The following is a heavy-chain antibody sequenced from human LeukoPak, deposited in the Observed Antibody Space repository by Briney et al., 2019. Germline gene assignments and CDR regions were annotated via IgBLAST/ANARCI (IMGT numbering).Heavy chain of an antibody. V-gene: IGHV4-59*01. CDR2: ISYSGST. J-gene: IGHJ2*01. CDR3: ARDSHSLRWYL. Sequence: NASETLSLTCTVSYDFISDYYWSWLRQPPGKGLEWIGYISYSGSTNYSPSLNSRVTISIDTSKNQFSLTLSSVTAADTAVYYCARDSHSLRWYLWGRGTLVTVSS. CDR1: YDFISDYY. D-gene: IGHD3-10*01.